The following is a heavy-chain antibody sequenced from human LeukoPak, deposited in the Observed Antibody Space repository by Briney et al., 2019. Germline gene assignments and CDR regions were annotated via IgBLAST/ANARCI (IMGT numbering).Heavy chain of an antibody. D-gene: IGHD3-3*01. J-gene: IGHJ4*02. CDR2: IREKVNSYTT. V-gene: IGHV3-72*01. CDR3: AKAFCSEKQCTLDS. CDR1: GFTFSAHY. Sequence: GGSLRLSCGASGFTFSAHYMDWVRQAPGKGLEWVGRIREKVNSYTTVYAASVKGRFTISRDDSTNSVFLQMNSLKTEDTAVYYCAKAFCSEKQCTLDSWGQGTLVSVSS.